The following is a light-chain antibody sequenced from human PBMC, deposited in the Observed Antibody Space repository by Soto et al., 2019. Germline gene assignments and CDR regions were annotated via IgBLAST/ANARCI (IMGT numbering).Light chain of an antibody. CDR2: KTS. CDR3: QHYNDYYWT. V-gene: IGKV1-5*03. J-gene: IGKJ1*01. CDR1: QSISIW. Sequence: DIHMTQSPSTLSASVGDRVTITCRASQSISIWLAWYQQKPGKAPNLLIYKTSSLETGVPSRFSGSGSGTELTLTISSLQHDDFATYYCQHYNDYYWTFGQGTKVEVK.